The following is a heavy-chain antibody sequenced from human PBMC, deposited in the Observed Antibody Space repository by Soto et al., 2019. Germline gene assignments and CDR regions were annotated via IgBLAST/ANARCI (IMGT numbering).Heavy chain of an antibody. CDR1: GFTFSTYA. CDR3: ATRAGYRSDGPVGHDAFDI. Sequence: PGGSLRLSCAASGFTFSTYAMSWVRQAPGKGLEWVSAISGSGGTTYYADSVKGRFTISRDYSKNTLSLQMDSLRAEDTAVYYCATRAGYRSDGPVGHDAFDIWGQGTMVTVSS. CDR2: ISGSGGTT. V-gene: IGHV3-23*01. D-gene: IGHD3-16*02. J-gene: IGHJ3*02.